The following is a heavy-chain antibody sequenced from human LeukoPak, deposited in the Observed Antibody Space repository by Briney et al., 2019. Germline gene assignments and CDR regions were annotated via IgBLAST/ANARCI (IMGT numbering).Heavy chain of an antibody. CDR3: AKDMVRGVTPTIICDY. CDR1: GFTFSSYA. Sequence: PGGSLRLSCAASGFTFSSYAMSWVRQAPGKGLEWVSAISGSGGSTYYADSVKGRFTISRDNSKNTLYLQMNSLRAEDTAVYYCAKDMVRGVTPTIICDYWGQGTLVTASS. CDR2: ISGSGGST. D-gene: IGHD3-10*01. V-gene: IGHV3-23*01. J-gene: IGHJ4*02.